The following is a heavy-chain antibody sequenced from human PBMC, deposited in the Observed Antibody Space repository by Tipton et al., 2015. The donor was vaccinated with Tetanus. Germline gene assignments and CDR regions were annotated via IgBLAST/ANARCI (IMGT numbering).Heavy chain of an antibody. CDR1: GGSFSGYY. CDR3: ASSEYSSSSPPTSFAEYAFDI. J-gene: IGHJ3*02. CDR2: INHSGST. V-gene: IGHV4-34*01. D-gene: IGHD6-6*01. Sequence: LRLSCAVYGGSFSGYYWSWIRQPPGKGLEWIGEINHSGSTNYNPSLKSRVTISVDTSKNQFSLKLSSVTAADTAVYYCASSEYSSSSPPTSFAEYAFDIWGQGTMVTVSS.